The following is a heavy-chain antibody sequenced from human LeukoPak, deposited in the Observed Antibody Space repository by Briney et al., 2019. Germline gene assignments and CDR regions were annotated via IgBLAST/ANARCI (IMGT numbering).Heavy chain of an antibody. CDR1: GYTFTSYG. D-gene: IGHD6-19*01. CDR2: ISAYNGNT. J-gene: IGHJ4*02. V-gene: IGHV1-18*04. Sequence: ASVKVSCKASGYTFTSYGISWVRQAPGQGLEWMGWISAYNGNTNYAQKLQGRVTMTTNTSTSTAYMELRSLRSDDTAVYDCARDPESGWYDYWGQGTLVTVSS. CDR3: ARDPESGWYDY.